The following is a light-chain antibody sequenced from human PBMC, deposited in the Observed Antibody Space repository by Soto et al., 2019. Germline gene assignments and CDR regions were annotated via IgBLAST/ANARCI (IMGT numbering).Light chain of an antibody. CDR3: QQYTNWPLT. Sequence: EIVLTQCPATLSVSPGERATLSCRASHIVSNNLAWYQQKPGQAPRLLIYDASTRATGIPARFSGSGSGTEFTLTISSLQSEDFAVYYCQQYTNWPLTFGGGTKVEIK. J-gene: IGKJ4*01. V-gene: IGKV3-15*01. CDR1: HIVSNN. CDR2: DAS.